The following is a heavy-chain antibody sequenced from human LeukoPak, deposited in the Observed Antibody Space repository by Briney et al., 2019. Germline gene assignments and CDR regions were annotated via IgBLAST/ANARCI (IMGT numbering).Heavy chain of an antibody. V-gene: IGHV7-4-1*02. Sequence: ASVKVPCKASGYTFTNYPMNWVRQAPGQGLEWMGWINTNTGNPTYAPGFTGRFVFSLDTSVSTAFLQISSLKAEDTAVYYCARDAPGKYFVWFDPWGQGTLVTVSS. D-gene: IGHD1-14*01. CDR2: INTNTGNP. CDR1: GYTFTNYP. CDR3: ARDAPGKYFVWFDP. J-gene: IGHJ5*02.